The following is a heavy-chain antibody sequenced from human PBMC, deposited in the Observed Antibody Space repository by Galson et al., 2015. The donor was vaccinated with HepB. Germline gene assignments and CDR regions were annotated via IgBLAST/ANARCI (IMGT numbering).Heavy chain of an antibody. V-gene: IGHV3-33*01. CDR2: IWYDGSKE. J-gene: IGHJ6*02. Sequence: SLRLSCAASGFNFSRYGMHWVRQAPGKGLEWVAVIWYDGSKEYYVDSVKGRFTISRDNAKNTVDLQINSLRADDTAVYYCARDPVMSSRYGRFQYYGMDVWGQGTTVIVSS. CDR1: GFNFSRYG. D-gene: IGHD6-13*01. CDR3: ARDPVMSSRYGRFQYYGMDV.